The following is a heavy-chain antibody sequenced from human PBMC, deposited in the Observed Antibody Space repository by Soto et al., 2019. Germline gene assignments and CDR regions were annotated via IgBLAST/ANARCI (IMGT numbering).Heavy chain of an antibody. CDR1: GFTFSSYS. Sequence: PGGSLRLSCAASGFTFSSYSMNWVRQAPGKGLEWVSSISSSSSYIYYADSVKGRFTISRDNAKNSLYLQMNSLRAEDTAVYYCAAQIFGAVTYGMDVWGQGTTVTVSS. V-gene: IGHV3-21*01. J-gene: IGHJ6*02. CDR3: AAQIFGAVTYGMDV. CDR2: ISSSSSYI. D-gene: IGHD3-3*01.